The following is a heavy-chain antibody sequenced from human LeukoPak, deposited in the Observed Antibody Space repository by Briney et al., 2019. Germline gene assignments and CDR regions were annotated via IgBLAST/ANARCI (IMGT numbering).Heavy chain of an antibody. CDR2: IIPILGIA. V-gene: IGHV1-69*04. D-gene: IGHD5-24*01. CDR3: ARYSEMATYLDY. CDR1: GGTFSSYA. Sequence: ASVKVSCKASGGTFSSYAISWVRQAPGQGLEWMGRIIPILGIANYAQKFQGRVTITADKSTSTAYMELSSLRSEDTAVYYCARYSEMATYLDYWGRGTLVTVSS. J-gene: IGHJ4*02.